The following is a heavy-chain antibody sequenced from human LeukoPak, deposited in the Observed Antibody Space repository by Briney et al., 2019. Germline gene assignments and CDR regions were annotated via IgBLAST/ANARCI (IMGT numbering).Heavy chain of an antibody. CDR3: ARKQQLVLSIDY. J-gene: IGHJ4*02. Sequence: GGSLRLSCAASGFTFSSYGMHWVRQAPGKGLERVAVIWYDGSNKYYADSVKGRFTISRDNSKNTLYLQMNSLRAEDTAVYYCARKQQLVLSIDYWGQGTLVTVSS. V-gene: IGHV3-33*08. CDR1: GFTFSSYG. CDR2: IWYDGSNK. D-gene: IGHD6-13*01.